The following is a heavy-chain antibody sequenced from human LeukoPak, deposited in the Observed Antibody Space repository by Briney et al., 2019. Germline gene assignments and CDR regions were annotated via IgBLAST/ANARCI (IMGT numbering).Heavy chain of an antibody. Sequence: PSETLSLTCTVSGGSISSYYWSWIRQPPGKGLEWIGYIYYSGSTNYNPSLKSRVTISVDTSKNQFSLKLSSVTAADTAVYYCARSANYVWGSCRPYYFDYWGQGTLVTVSS. CDR2: IYYSGST. CDR3: ARSANYVWGSCRPYYFDY. D-gene: IGHD3-16*02. V-gene: IGHV4-59*08. J-gene: IGHJ4*02. CDR1: GGSISSYY.